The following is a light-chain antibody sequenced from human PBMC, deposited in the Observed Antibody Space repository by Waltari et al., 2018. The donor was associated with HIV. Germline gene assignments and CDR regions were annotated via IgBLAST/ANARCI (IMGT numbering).Light chain of an antibody. CDR1: NSNIGSNF. Sequence: QSVPTQPPSASGTPRQRVAISCSGRNSNIGSNFVYWYQQLPGTAPKLLIYKDNQRPSGVPERFSAYKSGSSSSLAISGLRSEDEAEYYCATWDDILSGYLFGTGTKVTVL. J-gene: IGLJ1*01. V-gene: IGLV1-47*01. CDR3: ATWDDILSGYL. CDR2: KDN.